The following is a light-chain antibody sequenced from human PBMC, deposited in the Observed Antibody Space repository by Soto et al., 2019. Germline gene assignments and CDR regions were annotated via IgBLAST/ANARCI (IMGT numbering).Light chain of an antibody. CDR3: QQYGSPPPT. CDR2: GAS. Sequence: EIVLTQSPGTLSLSPGERATLSCRASQSVSSTYLAWYQQKPGQAPGLLLYGASNRASGIPDRFAGSGSGTDFTLTITRMETEDFAVYYCQQYGSPPPTFGGGTKVDI. CDR1: QSVSSTY. V-gene: IGKV3-20*01. J-gene: IGKJ4*01.